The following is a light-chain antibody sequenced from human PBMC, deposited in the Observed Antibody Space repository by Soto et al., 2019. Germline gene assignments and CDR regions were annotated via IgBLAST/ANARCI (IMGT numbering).Light chain of an antibody. CDR2: GHN. J-gene: IGLJ3*02. V-gene: IGLV1-40*01. Sequence: QSVLTQPPSVSGTPGQRVTISCSGSSSNIGSNTVNWYQQIPGTAPKLLISGHNNRPSGVPDRFFGSKSGTSASLTIIGLQAEDEADYYCQSYDSSLSGSGVFGGGTKVTVL. CDR3: QSYDSSLSGSGV. CDR1: SSNIGSNT.